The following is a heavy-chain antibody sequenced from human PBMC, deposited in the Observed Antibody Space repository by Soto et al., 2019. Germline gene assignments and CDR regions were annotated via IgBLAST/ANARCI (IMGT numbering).Heavy chain of an antibody. CDR2: VYYSGTT. J-gene: IGHJ4*02. D-gene: IGHD4-17*01. CDR1: GGSVSDKTYY. Sequence: ETLSLTCSVSGGSVSDKTYYWSWIRQPPGKRLEWIGYVYYSGTTNYNPSLKSRVTISVDLSKNRFSLRLSSVTTADTALYYCARTTAVPNTLRSRSFFDYWGQGTLVTVSS. V-gene: IGHV4-61*01. CDR3: ARTTAVPNTLRSRSFFDY.